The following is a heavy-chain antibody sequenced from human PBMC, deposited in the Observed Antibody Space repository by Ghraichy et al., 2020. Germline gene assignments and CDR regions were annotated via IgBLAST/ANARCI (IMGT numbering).Heavy chain of an antibody. CDR3: TRYSGYGGYGMDV. J-gene: IGHJ6*02. CDR1: GFTFGDYA. D-gene: IGHD5-12*01. Sequence: GGSLRLSCTASGFTFGDYAMSWFRQAPGKGLEWVGFIRSKAYGGTKEYAASVKGRFTISRDDSKSIAYLQMNSLKTEDTAVYYCTRYSGYGGYGMDVWGQGTTVTVSS. CDR2: IRSKAYGGTK. V-gene: IGHV3-49*03.